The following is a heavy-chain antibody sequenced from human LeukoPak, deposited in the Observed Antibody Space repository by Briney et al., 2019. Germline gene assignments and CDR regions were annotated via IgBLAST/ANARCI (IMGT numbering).Heavy chain of an antibody. V-gene: IGHV3-33*01. Sequence: PGGSLRLSCAASGFTFSSYGMHWVRQAPGKGLEWVAVIWYDGSNKYYADSVKGRFTISRDNSKNTLYLQMNSLRAEDTAVYYCARVLVVYAILGAFDIWGRGTMVTVSS. CDR1: GFTFSSYG. CDR2: IWYDGSNK. J-gene: IGHJ3*02. CDR3: ARVLVVYAILGAFDI. D-gene: IGHD2-8*02.